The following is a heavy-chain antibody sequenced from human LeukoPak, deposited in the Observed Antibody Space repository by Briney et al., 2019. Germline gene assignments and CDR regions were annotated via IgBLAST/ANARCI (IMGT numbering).Heavy chain of an antibody. V-gene: IGHV3-21*01. CDR3: ATVTMRDDDY. J-gene: IGHJ4*02. Sequence: GESLRLSCAASGFTFSRYSMNWVRQAPGKGLEWVSFISSSSSYIYYAASVKGRFTISRDNAKNSLFLQMNSLRVEDTAVYYCATVTMRDDDYWGQGTLVTVSS. CDR2: ISSSSSYI. CDR1: GFTFSRYS. D-gene: IGHD1-1*01.